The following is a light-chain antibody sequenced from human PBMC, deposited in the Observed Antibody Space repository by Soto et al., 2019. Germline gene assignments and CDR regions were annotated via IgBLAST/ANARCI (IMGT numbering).Light chain of an antibody. CDR3: QQYGSSPWWT. V-gene: IGKV3-20*01. CDR2: GAS. Sequence: EIVLVQSPGTLSLSPGERATLSCRASQSVSSSYLAWYQQKPGQAPRLLIYGASSRATGIPDRFSGSGSGTDFTLTISRLEPEDFAVYYCQQYGSSPWWTFGQGTKVEIK. J-gene: IGKJ1*01. CDR1: QSVSSSY.